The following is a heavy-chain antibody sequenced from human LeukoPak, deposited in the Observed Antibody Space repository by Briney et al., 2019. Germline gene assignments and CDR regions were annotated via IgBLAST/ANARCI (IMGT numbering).Heavy chain of an antibody. D-gene: IGHD2-2*01. CDR2: MNPNSGNT. CDR3: ATDCSSTSCPEGWFDP. J-gene: IGHJ5*02. Sequence: ASVKVSCKASGYTFTSYDINWVRQATGQGLEWMGWMNPNSGNTGYAQKFQGRVTITRNTSISTAYMELSSLRSEDTAVYYCATDCSSTSCPEGWFDPWGQGTLVTVSS. V-gene: IGHV1-8*03. CDR1: GYTFTSYD.